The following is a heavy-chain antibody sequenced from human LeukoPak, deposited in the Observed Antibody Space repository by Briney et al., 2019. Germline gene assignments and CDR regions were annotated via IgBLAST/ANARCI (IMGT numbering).Heavy chain of an antibody. Sequence: GGSLRLSCAASGFTFDDYAMHWVRQAPGKGLEWVSGISWNSGSIGYADSVKGRFTISRDNAKNSLYLQMNSLRAEDTALYYCAKVACSSTGCYRLGDAFDIWGQGTMVTVSS. V-gene: IGHV3-9*01. J-gene: IGHJ3*02. CDR3: AKVACSSTGCYRLGDAFDI. D-gene: IGHD2-2*02. CDR1: GFTFDDYA. CDR2: ISWNSGSI.